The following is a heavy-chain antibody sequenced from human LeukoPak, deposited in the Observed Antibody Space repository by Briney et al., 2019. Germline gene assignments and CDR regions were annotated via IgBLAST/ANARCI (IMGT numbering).Heavy chain of an antibody. CDR1: GGSFSGYY. D-gene: IGHD5-24*01. Sequence: PSETLSLTCVVYGGSFSGYYWSWIRQPPGKGLEWIGEINHSGSTNYNPSLKSRVTISVDTSKNQFSLKLSSVTAADTAVYYCARGYVEMATINLYSYWGQGTLVTVSS. CDR2: INHSGST. J-gene: IGHJ4*02. CDR3: ARGYVEMATINLYSY. V-gene: IGHV4-34*01.